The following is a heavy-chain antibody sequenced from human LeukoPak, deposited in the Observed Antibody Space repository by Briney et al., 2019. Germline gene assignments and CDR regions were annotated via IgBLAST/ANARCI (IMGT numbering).Heavy chain of an antibody. Sequence: PGGSLRLSCAASRFTFSSYAMSWVRQAPGKGLEWVSTIRGSGDSTYYADSVKGRFTISRDNSKNTLYLQMNGLRAVDTAVYYCAKYMDYYDSSPWGYWGQGTLVTVSS. CDR2: IRGSGDST. J-gene: IGHJ4*02. D-gene: IGHD3-22*01. CDR1: RFTFSSYA. V-gene: IGHV3-23*01. CDR3: AKYMDYYDSSPWGY.